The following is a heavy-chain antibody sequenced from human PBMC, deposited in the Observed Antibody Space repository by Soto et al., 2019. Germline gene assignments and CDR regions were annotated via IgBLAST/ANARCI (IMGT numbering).Heavy chain of an antibody. CDR2: IWYDGSNK. Sequence: QVQLVESGGGVVQPGRSLRLSCAASGFTFSSYGMHRVRQAPGKGLEWVAVIWYDGSNKYYADSVKGRFTISRDNSKNTLYLQMNSLRAEDTAVYYCARGGYSYGYFDYWGQGTLVTVSS. V-gene: IGHV3-33*01. CDR1: GFTFSSYG. D-gene: IGHD5-18*01. CDR3: ARGGYSYGYFDY. J-gene: IGHJ4*02.